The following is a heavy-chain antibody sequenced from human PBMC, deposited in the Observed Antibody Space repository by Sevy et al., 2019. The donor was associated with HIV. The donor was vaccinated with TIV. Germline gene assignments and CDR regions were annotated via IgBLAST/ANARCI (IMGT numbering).Heavy chain of an antibody. CDR2: FSHTGNT. V-gene: IGHV4-38-2*01. CDR1: NYSINTGYY. J-gene: IGHJ4*02. D-gene: IGHD3-3*01. CDR3: VRGVYFDIWSGYLGREDY. Sequence: SETLSLTCAVSNYSINTGYYWGWIRQPPGKGLEWIGSFSHTGNTYYSPSLKSRVTISVDTSKNQFPLSLNSVAAADTAVYFCVRGVYFDIWSGYLGREDYWGQGTLVTVSS.